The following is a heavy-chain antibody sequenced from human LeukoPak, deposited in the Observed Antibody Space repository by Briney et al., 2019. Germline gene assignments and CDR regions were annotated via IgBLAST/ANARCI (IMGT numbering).Heavy chain of an antibody. J-gene: IGHJ4*02. Sequence: ASVKVSCKASGGTFSSYAIRWVRQAPGQGLEWMGRTIPIFGTANYAQKFQGRVTITTDESTSTAYMELSSLRSEDTAVYYCARLTGATPYWGQGTLVTVSS. CDR1: GGTFSSYA. CDR3: ARLTGATPY. V-gene: IGHV1-69*05. CDR2: TIPIFGTA. D-gene: IGHD1-26*01.